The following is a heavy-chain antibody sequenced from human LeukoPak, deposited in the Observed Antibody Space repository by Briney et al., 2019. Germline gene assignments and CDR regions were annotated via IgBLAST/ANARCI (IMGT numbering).Heavy chain of an antibody. J-gene: IGHJ6*02. D-gene: IGHD3-9*01. CDR2: INHSGST. CDR3: ARGRPSLRYFDWLPHYYYGMDV. Sequence: PSGTLSLTCAVYGGSFSGYYWSWIRQPPGKGLEWIGEINHSGSTNYNPSLKSRVTISVDTSKNQFSLKLSSVTAADTAVYYCARGRPSLRYFDWLPHYYYGMDVWGQGTTVTVSS. V-gene: IGHV4-34*01. CDR1: GGSFSGYY.